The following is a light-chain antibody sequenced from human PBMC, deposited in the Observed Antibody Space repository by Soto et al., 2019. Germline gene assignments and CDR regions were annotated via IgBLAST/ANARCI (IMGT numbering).Light chain of an antibody. Sequence: DIQMTQSPSTLSASVGDRVTITCRASQTINNYLNWYQQKPGKAPKCLIYGASSLQSGVSSRFSGRGTGTDYTLTISSLQPEDFATYFCQQSYDSPPTFGGGTKVEIK. V-gene: IGKV1-39*01. J-gene: IGKJ4*01. CDR3: QQSYDSPPT. CDR2: GAS. CDR1: QTINNY.